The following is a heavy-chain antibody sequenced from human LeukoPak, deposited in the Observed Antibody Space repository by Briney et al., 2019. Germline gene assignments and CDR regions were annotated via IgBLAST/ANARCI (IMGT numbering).Heavy chain of an antibody. CDR1: GGSISSSSYY. CDR3: ARQDLGYYFDY. Sequence: SETLSRTCTDTGGSISSSSYYWGWIRQPPGKGLEWIGSIYYSGSTYYNPSLKSRVTISVDTSKNQFSLKLSSVTAADTAVYYCARQDLGYYFDYWGQGTLVTVSS. CDR2: IYYSGST. V-gene: IGHV4-39*01. J-gene: IGHJ4*02.